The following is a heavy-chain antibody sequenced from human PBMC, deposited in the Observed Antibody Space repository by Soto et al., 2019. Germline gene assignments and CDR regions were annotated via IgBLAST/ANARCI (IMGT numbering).Heavy chain of an antibody. Sequence: GGSLRLSCAASGFTVSSNYMSWVRQAPGKGLEWVSVIYSGGSTYYADSVKGRFTISRDNSKNTLYLQMNSLRAEDTAVYYCASHSPLCSGGSCDAFDIWGQGTMVTVSS. CDR3: ASHSPLCSGGSCDAFDI. CDR1: GFTVSSNY. CDR2: IYSGGST. J-gene: IGHJ3*02. V-gene: IGHV3-66*04. D-gene: IGHD2-15*01.